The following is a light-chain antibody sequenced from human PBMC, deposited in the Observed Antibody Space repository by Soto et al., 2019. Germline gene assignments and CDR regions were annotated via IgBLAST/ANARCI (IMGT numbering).Light chain of an antibody. CDR2: DAS. CDR1: QSVSSY. Sequence: EIVLTQSPRTLSLSPPEGGRLXYMTSQSVSSYLAWYQQKPGQAPRLLIYDASNRATGIPARFSGSGSGTDFTLTISSLEPEDFAVYYCQQRSNWPPITFGQGTRLENK. V-gene: IGKV3-11*01. CDR3: QQRSNWPPIT. J-gene: IGKJ5*01.